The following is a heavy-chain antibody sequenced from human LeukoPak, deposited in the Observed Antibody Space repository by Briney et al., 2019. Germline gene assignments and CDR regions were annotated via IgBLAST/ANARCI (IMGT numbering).Heavy chain of an antibody. CDR1: GFTFSSYA. V-gene: IGHV3-64D*06. CDR3: VKRLRGYSCYDSTYFDY. D-gene: IGHD5-12*01. Sequence: GGSLRLSCSASGFTFSSYAMHWVRQAPGKGLEYVSAISSNGGSTYYADSVKGRFTISRDNSKNTLYLQMRSLRAEDTAVYYCVKRLRGYSCYDSTYFDYWGQGTLVTGSS. J-gene: IGHJ4*02. CDR2: ISSNGGST.